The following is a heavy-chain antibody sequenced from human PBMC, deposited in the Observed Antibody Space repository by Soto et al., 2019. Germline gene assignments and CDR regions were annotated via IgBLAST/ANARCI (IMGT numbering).Heavy chain of an antibody. Sequence: SVKVSCKASGYRFTNHGISWVRQAPGQGLEWMGGIIPIFGTANYAQKFQGRVTITADESTSTAYMELSSLRSEDTAVYYCALSSSWSSRYYGMDVWGQGTTVTVSS. CDR3: ALSSSWSSRYYGMDV. CDR1: GYRFTNHG. D-gene: IGHD6-13*01. J-gene: IGHJ6*02. V-gene: IGHV1-69*13. CDR2: IIPIFGTA.